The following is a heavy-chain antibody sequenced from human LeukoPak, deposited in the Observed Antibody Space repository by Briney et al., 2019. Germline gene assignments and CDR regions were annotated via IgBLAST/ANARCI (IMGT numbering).Heavy chain of an antibody. D-gene: IGHD3-10*02. CDR3: AELGITMIGGV. J-gene: IGHJ6*04. V-gene: IGHV3-7*01. CDR2: IKQDGTEK. CDR1: GFTFSNAW. Sequence: PGGSLRLSCAASGFTFSNAWMSWVRQAPGKGLEWVANIKQDGTEKYYVDSVKGRFTISRENAENSLYLQMNSLRVEDTAVYYCAELGITMIGGVWGKGTTVTISS.